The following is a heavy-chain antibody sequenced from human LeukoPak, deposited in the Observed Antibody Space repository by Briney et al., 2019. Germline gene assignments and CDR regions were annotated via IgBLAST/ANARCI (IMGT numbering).Heavy chain of an antibody. CDR1: GFTFSSYG. J-gene: IGHJ6*03. CDR2: IRYDGSNK. CDR3: AKAKWGLPKDYYYMDV. D-gene: IGHD1-26*01. Sequence: GGSLRLSCAASGFTFSSYGMHWVRQAPGKGLEWVAFIRYDGSNKYYADSVKGRFTISRDNSKNTLYLQMNSLRAEDTAVYYCAKAKWGLPKDYYYMDVWGKGTTVTVSS. V-gene: IGHV3-30*02.